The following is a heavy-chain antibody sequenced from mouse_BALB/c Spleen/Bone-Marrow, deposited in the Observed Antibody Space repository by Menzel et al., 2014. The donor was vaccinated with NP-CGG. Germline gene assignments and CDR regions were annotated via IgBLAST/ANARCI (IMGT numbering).Heavy chain of an antibody. CDR1: GFNIKDTY. D-gene: IGHD2-3*01. J-gene: IGHJ3*01. CDR2: FDPANGNT. V-gene: IGHV14-3*02. CDR3: VRGGWLLLLAY. Sequence: EVQLHQSAAAVVKPWASDKLSCTASGFNIKDTYMHWAKQRPEQGLEWIGGFDPANGNTKYDWKFLGKATITADTASNTACLQLSSLTSEDTAVYYGVRGGWLLLLAYWGQGPLVTVSA.